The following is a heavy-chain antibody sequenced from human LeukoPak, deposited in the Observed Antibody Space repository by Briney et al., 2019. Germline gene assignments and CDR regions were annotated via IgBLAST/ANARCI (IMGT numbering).Heavy chain of an antibody. V-gene: IGHV3-30*18. CDR1: GFTFSSYG. J-gene: IGHJ4*02. CDR3: AKGSGRVY. CDR2: ISYDGSNK. Sequence: PGGSLRLSCAASGFTFSSYGMHWVRQAPGKGLEWVAVISYDGSNKYYADSVKGRFTISRDNSKNTLYLQMNSLRAEDTAVYYCAKGSGRVYRGQGTLVTVSS. D-gene: IGHD2-15*01.